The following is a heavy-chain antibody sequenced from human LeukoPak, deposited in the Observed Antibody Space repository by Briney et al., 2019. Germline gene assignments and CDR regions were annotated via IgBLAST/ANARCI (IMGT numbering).Heavy chain of an antibody. Sequence: GGSLRLSCAASGFTFSSYWMTWVRQAPGKGLEWVANIQQDGSEKYYVDSVKGRFTISRDNAKNSLYLQMNSLRAEDTALYYCARYKAHNYGDYHPYYYYYMDVWGKGTTVTVSS. D-gene: IGHD4-17*01. CDR2: IQQDGSEK. CDR3: ARYKAHNYGDYHPYYYYYMDV. V-gene: IGHV3-7*03. CDR1: GFTFSSYW. J-gene: IGHJ6*03.